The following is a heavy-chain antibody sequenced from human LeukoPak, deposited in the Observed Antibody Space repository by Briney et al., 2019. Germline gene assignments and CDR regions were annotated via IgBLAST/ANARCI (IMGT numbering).Heavy chain of an antibody. CDR2: INPRNGDT. V-gene: IGHV1-2*02. CDR1: GYPFTGYY. CDR3: ATGAQYGLWGVPYFYYMHV. J-gene: IGHJ6*03. Sequence: ASVKISCKASGYPFTGYYVHWVRQAPGHGLEWMGWINPRNGDTHSAQKFQGRVSMTGDTSITTAYMELSSLTSDDTAVYYCATGAQYGLWGVPYFYYMHVWGTGTTVTVSS. D-gene: IGHD3-10*01.